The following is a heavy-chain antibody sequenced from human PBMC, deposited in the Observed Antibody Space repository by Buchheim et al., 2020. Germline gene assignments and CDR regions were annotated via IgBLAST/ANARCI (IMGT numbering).Heavy chain of an antibody. CDR1: GFTFSSYA. Sequence: EVQLLESGGGLVQPGGSLRLSCAASGFTFSSYAMSWVRQAPGKGLEWVSAISGSGGSTYYADSVKGRFTISRDNSKNTLYMQMNSLRAEDTAVYYCAKDPGVYGDQQLSHFDYWGQGTL. CDR3: AKDPGVYGDQQLSHFDY. CDR2: ISGSGGST. J-gene: IGHJ4*02. V-gene: IGHV3-23*01. D-gene: IGHD4-17*01.